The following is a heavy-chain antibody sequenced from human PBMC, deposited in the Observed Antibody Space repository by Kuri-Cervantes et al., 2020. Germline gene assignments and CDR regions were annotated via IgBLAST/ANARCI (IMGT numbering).Heavy chain of an antibody. Sequence: ASVKVSCKASGYSFASYGMNWMRQAPGQGLEWMGWISAYNGNTNYAQKLQGRVTMTTDTSTSTAYMELRSLRSDDTAVYYCARAYPGSSSWYVYWGQGTLVTVSS. CDR3: ARAYPGSSSWYVY. J-gene: IGHJ4*02. V-gene: IGHV1-18*01. D-gene: IGHD6-13*01. CDR1: GYSFASYG. CDR2: ISAYNGNT.